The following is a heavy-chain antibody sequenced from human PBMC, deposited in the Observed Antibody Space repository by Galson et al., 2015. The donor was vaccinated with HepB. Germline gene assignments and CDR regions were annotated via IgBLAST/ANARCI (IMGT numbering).Heavy chain of an antibody. V-gene: IGHV3-15*01. CDR3: TTDTVVVAATRVNDY. D-gene: IGHD2-15*01. CDR1: GFTFSNAW. J-gene: IGHJ4*02. CDR2: IKSKTDGGTT. Sequence: SLRLSCAASGFTFSNAWMSWVRQAPGKGLEWVGRIKSKTDGGTTDYAAPVKGRFTISRDDSKNTLYLQMNSLKTEDTAVYYCTTDTVVVAATRVNDYWGQGTLVTVSS.